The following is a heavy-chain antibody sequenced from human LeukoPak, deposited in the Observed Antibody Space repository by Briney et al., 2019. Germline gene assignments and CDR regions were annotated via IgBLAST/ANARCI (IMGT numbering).Heavy chain of an antibody. V-gene: IGHV3-21*01. J-gene: IGHJ4*02. CDR2: ISSSSSYI. CDR3: ARDSIPRTYYYDSSGYSFGY. Sequence: GGSLRLSCAASGFTFSSYSMNWVRQAPGKGLEWVSSISSSSSYIYYADSVKGRFTISRDNAKNSLYLQMNSLRAEDTAVYYCARDSIPRTYYYDSSGYSFGYWGQGTLVTVSS. D-gene: IGHD3-22*01. CDR1: GFTFSSYS.